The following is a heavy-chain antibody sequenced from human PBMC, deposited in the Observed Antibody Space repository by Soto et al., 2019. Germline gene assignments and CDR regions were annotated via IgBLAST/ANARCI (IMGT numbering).Heavy chain of an antibody. CDR2: LYSAGSA. CDR1: GFTVSSYH. CDR3: ARVHSRSYHYFDY. V-gene: IGHV3-66*01. J-gene: IGHJ4*02. D-gene: IGHD6-13*01. Sequence: GGSLRLSCAASGFTVSSYHMSWVRQAPGKGLEWVSVLYSAGSADFADSVKGRFTISRDNSKNTLYLQMSSLRAEDTAVYYCARVHSRSYHYFDYWGQGSLVTVSS.